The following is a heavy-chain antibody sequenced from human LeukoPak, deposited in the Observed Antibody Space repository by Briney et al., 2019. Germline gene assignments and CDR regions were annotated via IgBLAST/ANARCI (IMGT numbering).Heavy chain of an antibody. J-gene: IGHJ3*02. V-gene: IGHV3-23*01. CDR3: VRRGGSDGWGAFDI. CDR1: GFTFSRYW. Sequence: GGSLRLSCVGSGFTFSRYWLNWVRQAPGKGLEWVSSIRQSGDITYYADSVKGRFTISRDNSKNTLSLQMNSLSREDTAIYYCVRRGGSDGWGAFDIWGQGTVVTVSS. CDR2: IRQSGDIT. D-gene: IGHD5-24*01.